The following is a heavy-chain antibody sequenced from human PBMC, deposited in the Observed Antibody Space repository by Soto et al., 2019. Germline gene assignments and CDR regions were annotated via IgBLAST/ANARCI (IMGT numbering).Heavy chain of an antibody. D-gene: IGHD6-19*01. V-gene: IGHV4-34*01. Sequence: SETLSLTCAVYGGSFSGYYWSWIRQPPGKGLEWIGEINHSGSTNYNPSLKSRVTISVDTSKNQFSLKLSSVTAADTAVYYCARDGSAVAGTPYFDYWGQGTLVTVSS. J-gene: IGHJ4*02. CDR3: ARDGSAVAGTPYFDY. CDR1: GGSFSGYY. CDR2: INHSGST.